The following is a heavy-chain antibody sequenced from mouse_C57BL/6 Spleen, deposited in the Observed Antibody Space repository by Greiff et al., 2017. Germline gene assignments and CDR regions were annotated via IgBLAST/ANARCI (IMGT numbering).Heavy chain of an antibody. CDR1: GYTFTSYW. Sequence: QVQLQQPGAELVKPGASVKMSCKASGYTFTSYWITWVKQRPGQGLEWIGDIYPGSGSTNYNEKFKSKATLTVDTSSSTAYMQLSSLTSEDSAVYYCASDYGYDAWFAYWGQGTLVTVSA. J-gene: IGHJ3*01. V-gene: IGHV1-55*01. CDR2: IYPGSGST. CDR3: ASDYGYDAWFAY. D-gene: IGHD2-2*01.